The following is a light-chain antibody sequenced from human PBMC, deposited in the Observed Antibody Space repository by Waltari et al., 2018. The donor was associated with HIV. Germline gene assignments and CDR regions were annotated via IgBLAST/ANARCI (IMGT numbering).Light chain of an antibody. Sequence: SYVLTQPPSVSVAPGQTATLTCGGNHLRAQNGHWYQQTPGQAPVLVVYDDTYRPSGIPERFSGSNSGNTATLTISRVEDGDEADYYCQVWDGGSVHVIFGGGTKLTVL. CDR1: HLRAQN. CDR3: QVWDGGSVHVI. J-gene: IGLJ2*01. V-gene: IGLV3-21*02. CDR2: DDT.